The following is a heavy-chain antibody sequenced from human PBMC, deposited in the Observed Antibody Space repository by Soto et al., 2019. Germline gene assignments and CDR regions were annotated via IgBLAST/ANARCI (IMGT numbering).Heavy chain of an antibody. V-gene: IGHV4-30-4*01. Sequence: TSETLSLTCTVSGGSISSGDYYWSWIRQPPGKGLEWIGYIYYSGSTYYNPSLESRISMAVDTSKDQFSLKLRSVTAADTAVYFCVRGQPHRITIFEVVIRSYDYGMDVWGQGTTVTVSS. CDR3: VRGQPHRITIFEVVIRSYDYGMDV. J-gene: IGHJ6*02. CDR1: GGSISSGDYY. CDR2: IYYSGST. D-gene: IGHD3-3*02.